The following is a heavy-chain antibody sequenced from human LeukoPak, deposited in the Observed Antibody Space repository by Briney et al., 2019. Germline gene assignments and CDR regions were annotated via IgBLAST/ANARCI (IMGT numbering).Heavy chain of an antibody. CDR3: AGDSLFYSSGWYLDY. V-gene: IGHV3-21*01. CDR1: GFTFSSYS. J-gene: IGHJ4*02. D-gene: IGHD6-19*01. Sequence: GGSLRLSCAASGFTFSSYSMNWVRQAPGKGLEWVSSISSSSSYIYYADSVKGRFTISRDNAKNSLYLQMNSLRAEDTAVYYCAGDSLFYSSGWYLDYWGQGTLVTVSS. CDR2: ISSSSSYI.